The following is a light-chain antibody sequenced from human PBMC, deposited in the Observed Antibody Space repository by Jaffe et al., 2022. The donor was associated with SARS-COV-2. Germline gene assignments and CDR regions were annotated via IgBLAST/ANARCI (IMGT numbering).Light chain of an antibody. CDR2: DNN. Sequence: QSVLTQPPSVSAAPGQKVTISCSGSSSNIGKNYVSWYQQVPGTAPKLLIYDNNKRPSGIPDRFSGSKSGTSATLGITGLQTGDEADYYCGTWDSSLRAGRVFGGGTKLTVL. J-gene: IGLJ3*02. CDR1: SSNIGKNY. V-gene: IGLV1-51*01. CDR3: GTWDSSLRAGRV.